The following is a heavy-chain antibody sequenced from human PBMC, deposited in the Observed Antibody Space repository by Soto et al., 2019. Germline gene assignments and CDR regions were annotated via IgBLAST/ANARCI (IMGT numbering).Heavy chain of an antibody. CDR1: GFTVISNY. CDR2: IYSGGST. Sequence: PRGSLRLSCAASGFTVISNYIICFRQAPGKWLEWVSVIYSGGSTFYADSVKGRSTISRDNSKNMVYLQMNRMGAEDTAVYYCAREWPHLDCWGQGTLVTVSS. J-gene: IGHJ4*02. V-gene: IGHV3-53*01. CDR3: AREWPHLDC.